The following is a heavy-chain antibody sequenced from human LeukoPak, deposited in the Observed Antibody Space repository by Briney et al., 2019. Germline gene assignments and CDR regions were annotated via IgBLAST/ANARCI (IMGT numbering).Heavy chain of an antibody. D-gene: IGHD7-27*01. CDR3: ARSQLGIATDY. CDR1: GGSIRSYY. Sequence: SETLSLTCTVSGGSIRSYYWSWIRQPPGEGLEWIGYIYYSGSTNYNPSLKSRVTISVDTSKNQFSLKLSSVTAADTAVYYCARSQLGIATDYWGQGTLVTVSS. CDR2: IYYSGST. V-gene: IGHV4-59*08. J-gene: IGHJ4*02.